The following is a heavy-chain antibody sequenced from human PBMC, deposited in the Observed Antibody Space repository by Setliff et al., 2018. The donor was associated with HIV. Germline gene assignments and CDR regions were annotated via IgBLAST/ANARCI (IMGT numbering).Heavy chain of an antibody. CDR3: ARGQPPPGPGLVRGAYSSGSLDY. D-gene: IGHD3-10*01. Sequence: SETLSLTCAVSGGSISSSNWWSWVRQPPGKGLEWIGEINHSGSTEYNSSLKSRVTISVDTSKKQFSLNLTSLTAADTAVYYCARGQPPPGPGLVRGAYSSGSLDYWGQGTPVTVS. J-gene: IGHJ4*02. V-gene: IGHV4-4*02. CDR1: GGSISSSNW. CDR2: INHSGST.